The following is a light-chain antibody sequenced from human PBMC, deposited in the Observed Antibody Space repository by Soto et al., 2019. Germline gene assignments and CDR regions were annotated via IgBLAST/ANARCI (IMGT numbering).Light chain of an antibody. CDR3: QQYDSYPT. CDR2: NAS. J-gene: IGKJ4*01. V-gene: IGKV1-5*03. CDR1: QSIRSW. Sequence: DIQMTQFPSTLSASVGDRVTITCRASQSIRSWLAWYQQKPGKAPNLLIYNASSLPSGVPSRFSGSGYGTECTLTISSLQPDDTANYYCQQYDSYPTFGGGTKVQIK.